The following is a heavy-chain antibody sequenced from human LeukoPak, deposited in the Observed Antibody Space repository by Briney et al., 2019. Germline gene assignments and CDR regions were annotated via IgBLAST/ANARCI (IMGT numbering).Heavy chain of an antibody. CDR1: GFTFSSYN. J-gene: IGHJ4*02. D-gene: IGHD6-19*01. Sequence: GGTLRLSCAASGFTFSSYNMNWVRQAPGKGLEGVSSISSSDSYIYYADSVKGRFTISRDNAKNSLYLQMNSLRAEDTAVYYCAATIAVAGQFDYWGQGTLVTVSS. CDR3: AATIAVAGQFDY. V-gene: IGHV3-21*01. CDR2: ISSSDSYI.